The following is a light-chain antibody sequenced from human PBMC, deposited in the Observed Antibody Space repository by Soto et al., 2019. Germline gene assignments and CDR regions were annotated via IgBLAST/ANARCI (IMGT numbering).Light chain of an antibody. J-gene: IGLJ3*02. Sequence: QSVLTQPPSASGSPGQSVTISCTGTSSDVGAYNYVSWYQQHAGKAPKLVIYEVTKRPSGVPDRFSGSKSANTASLTVSGLQAEDEADYYCSSFASRNTWVFGGGTKLTFL. V-gene: IGLV2-8*01. CDR3: SSFASRNTWV. CDR1: SSDVGAYNY. CDR2: EVT.